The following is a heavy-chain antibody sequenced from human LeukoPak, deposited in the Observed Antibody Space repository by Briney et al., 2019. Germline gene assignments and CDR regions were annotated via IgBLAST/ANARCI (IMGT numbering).Heavy chain of an antibody. V-gene: IGHV4-59*08. CDR1: GASISTYY. Sequence: SETLSLTCSVSGASISTYYWNWIRQPPGKGLEWIGYIHYSGSTKYNSSLQSRVTISVDTSKNQFSLNLSSVTAADTAVYYCARGGGSGRGNWFDPWGQGSLVIVSS. D-gene: IGHD3-10*01. J-gene: IGHJ5*02. CDR3: ARGGGSGRGNWFDP. CDR2: IHYSGST.